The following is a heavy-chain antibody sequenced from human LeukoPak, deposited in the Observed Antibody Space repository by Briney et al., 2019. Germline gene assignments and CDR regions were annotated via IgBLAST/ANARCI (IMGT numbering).Heavy chain of an antibody. D-gene: IGHD3-22*01. Sequence: GASVKVSCEASGGTFSGYAISWVRQAPGQGLEWMGGIIPIFGTANYAQKFQGRVTITTDESKSTAYMALSSLRSEDTAVYYCARENYYDSSGSHHPHFDYWGQGTLVTVSS. J-gene: IGHJ4*02. V-gene: IGHV1-69*05. CDR1: GGTFSGYA. CDR2: IIPIFGTA. CDR3: ARENYYDSSGSHHPHFDY.